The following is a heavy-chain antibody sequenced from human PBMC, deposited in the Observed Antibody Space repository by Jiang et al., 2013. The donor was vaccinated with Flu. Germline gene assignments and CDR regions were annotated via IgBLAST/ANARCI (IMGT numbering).Heavy chain of an antibody. CDR1: GGSISTSTYY. D-gene: IGHD4-11*01. Sequence: LLKPSETLSLTCTVSGGSISTSTYYWGWIRQPPGKGLEWIGNLYYSGNTYYNPSLKSRVTISLATSKNLFSLKLNSVTAADTAVYYCARWTTTVTPFDYWGQGTLVTVSS. J-gene: IGHJ4*02. V-gene: IGHV4-39*01. CDR2: LYYSGNT. CDR3: ARWTTTVTPFDY.